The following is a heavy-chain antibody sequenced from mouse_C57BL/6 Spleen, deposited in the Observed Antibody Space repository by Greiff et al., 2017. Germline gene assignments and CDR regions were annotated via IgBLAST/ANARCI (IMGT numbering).Heavy chain of an antibody. CDR2: IYPGDGAT. Sequence: QVQLKQSGPELVKPGASVKISCKASGYAFSSSWMNWVKQRPGKGLEWIGRIYPGDGATNYNGKFKGKATLTADKSSSTADMQLSILTSEDSAVYVCARCRQLRLREEAMDYWGQGTSVTVSS. CDR1: GYAFSSSW. D-gene: IGHD3-2*02. J-gene: IGHJ4*01. CDR3: ARCRQLRLREEAMDY. V-gene: IGHV1-82*01.